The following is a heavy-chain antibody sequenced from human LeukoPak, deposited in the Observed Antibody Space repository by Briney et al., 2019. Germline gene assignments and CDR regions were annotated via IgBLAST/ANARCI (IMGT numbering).Heavy chain of an antibody. Sequence: PSETLSLTCAVYGGSFSGYYWSWIRRPPGKGLEWIGEINHSGGTNYNPSLKSRVTISVDTSKNQFSLKLSSVTAADTAVYYCARGPMTVGASPFDYWGQGTLVTVSS. CDR2: INHSGGT. CDR3: ARGPMTVGASPFDY. D-gene: IGHD1-26*01. CDR1: GGSFSGYY. J-gene: IGHJ4*02. V-gene: IGHV4-34*01.